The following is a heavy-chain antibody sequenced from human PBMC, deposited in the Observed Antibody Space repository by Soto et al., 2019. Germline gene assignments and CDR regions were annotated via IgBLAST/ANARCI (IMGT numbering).Heavy chain of an antibody. D-gene: IGHD2-21*02. J-gene: IGHJ3*01. V-gene: IGHV3-74*01. CDR2: IHSDGSST. CDR1: GFTFNYYW. Sequence: EVQLVESEGGLVQRGGSLRLSCAASGFTFNYYWMHWVRQAPGQGLVWVSHIHSDGSSTTYADSVKGRFTISKENAKNTLYLKMKSLRAEDTAVYYCARGDKGGFDLWGQGTTVTVSS. CDR3: ARGDKGGFDL.